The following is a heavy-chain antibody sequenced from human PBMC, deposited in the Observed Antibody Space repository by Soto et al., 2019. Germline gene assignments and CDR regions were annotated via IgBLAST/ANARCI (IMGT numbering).Heavy chain of an antibody. CDR2: ISRDGNTK. CDR1: GFTVSTFG. CDR3: TGAGASRY. Sequence: QVQLVESGGGVVQPGRSLRLSCAVSGFTVSTFGMHWVRQAPGKGLEWVAVISRDGNTKFYADSVKGRFTIGRDNSPNTLFLEIKSLRGDDKSGYYCTGAGASRYWGPGTLFTVS. J-gene: IGHJ4*02. V-gene: IGHV3-30*03.